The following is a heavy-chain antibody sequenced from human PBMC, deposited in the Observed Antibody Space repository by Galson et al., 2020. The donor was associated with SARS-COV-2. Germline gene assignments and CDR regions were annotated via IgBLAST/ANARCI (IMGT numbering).Heavy chain of an antibody. CDR1: GFTFSDYY. D-gene: IGHD2-8*01. V-gene: IGHV3-11*01. J-gene: IGHJ4*02. CDR3: ARTYSTPIVDY. Sequence: KIGESLKISCAASGFTFSDYYMSWIRQAPGKGLEWVSYISSSGSTIYYADSVKGRFTISRDNAKNSLYLQMNSLRAEDTAVYYCARTYSTPIVDYWGQGTLVTVSS. CDR2: ISSSGSTI.